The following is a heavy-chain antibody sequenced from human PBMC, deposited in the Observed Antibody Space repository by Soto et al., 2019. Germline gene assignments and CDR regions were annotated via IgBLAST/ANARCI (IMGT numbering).Heavy chain of an antibody. CDR3: AKDMKWGGMTTIHYFDS. V-gene: IGHV3-9*01. J-gene: IGHJ4*02. CDR2: ISANGDTI. D-gene: IGHD4-17*01. Sequence: LRLSCAASGFTFSDYYMSWIRQAPGKGLEWVSGISANGDTIDYADSVKGRFTISRDNAKNSLFLQMNSLRPEDTALYYCAKDMKWGGMTTIHYFDSWGQGTQVTVSS. CDR1: GFTFSDYY.